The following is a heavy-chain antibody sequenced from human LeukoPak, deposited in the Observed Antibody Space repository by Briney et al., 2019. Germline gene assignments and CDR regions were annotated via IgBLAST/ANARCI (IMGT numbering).Heavy chain of an antibody. CDR1: GGSISTYY. Sequence: SETLSLTCTVSGGSISTYYSTWIRQPPGKGLEWIRYIYYSGSTQYNPSLKSRVTMSVETSKNQFSLSLTSVTAADTAVYYCARDPAGNFGGAAYYFDSWGPGTLVTVSA. V-gene: IGHV4-59*01. J-gene: IGHJ4*02. D-gene: IGHD4-23*01. CDR3: ARDPAGNFGGAAYYFDS. CDR2: IYYSGST.